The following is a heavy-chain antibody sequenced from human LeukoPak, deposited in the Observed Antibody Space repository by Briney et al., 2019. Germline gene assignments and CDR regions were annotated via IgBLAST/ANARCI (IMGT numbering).Heavy chain of an antibody. J-gene: IGHJ4*02. CDR3: ARDRYSSSWYIRDY. Sequence: GGSLRLSCAASGFAFSSYWMHWVRQAPGKGLVWVSRINSDGSSTSYADSVKGRFTISRDNARNTLYLQMNSLRAEDTAVYYCARDRYSSSWYIRDYWGQGTLVTVSS. D-gene: IGHD6-13*01. V-gene: IGHV3-74*01. CDR2: INSDGSST. CDR1: GFAFSSYW.